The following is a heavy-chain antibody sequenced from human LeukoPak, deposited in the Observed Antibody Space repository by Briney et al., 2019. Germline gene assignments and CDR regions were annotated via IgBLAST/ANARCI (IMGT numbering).Heavy chain of an antibody. J-gene: IGHJ4*02. CDR1: GGSFSGYY. V-gene: IGHV4-34*01. D-gene: IGHD3-22*01. Sequence: KASETLSLTCAVYGGSFSGYYWSWLRQPPGKGLELIGEINHSGSTNYNPSLKSRVTISVDTSKNQFSLKLSSVTAADTAGYYCARGDYYDSSGYYHEPDYWGQGTLVTVSS. CDR2: INHSGST. CDR3: ARGDYYDSSGYYHEPDY.